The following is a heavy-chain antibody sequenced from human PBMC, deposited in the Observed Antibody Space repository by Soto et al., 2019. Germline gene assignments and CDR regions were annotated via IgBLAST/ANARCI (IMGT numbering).Heavy chain of an antibody. CDR3: TTDGPITMVRGVIHGMDV. Sequence: EVQLVESGGGLVKPGGSLRLSCAASGFTFSNAWMSWVRQAPGKGLEWVGRIKSKTDGGTTDYAAPVKGRFTISRDDSKNTLYLQMNSLKTEDTAVYYCTTDGPITMVRGVIHGMDVWGQGTTVTVSS. D-gene: IGHD3-10*01. V-gene: IGHV3-15*01. CDR2: IKSKTDGGTT. J-gene: IGHJ6*02. CDR1: GFTFSNAW.